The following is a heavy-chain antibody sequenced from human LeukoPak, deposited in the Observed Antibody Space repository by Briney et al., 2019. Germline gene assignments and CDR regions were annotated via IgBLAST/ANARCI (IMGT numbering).Heavy chain of an antibody. D-gene: IGHD2-15*01. J-gene: IGHJ4*02. Sequence: GGSLRLSCTASGFTFSNHAMTWVRQAPGKGLQWVSSMSSGGTYIYYADSVRGRFTISRDNAKNSLYLVMNSLRAEDTATYYCARDRPTGASRVFVVQWGQGTLVTVSS. CDR2: MSSGGTYI. CDR1: GFTFSNHA. V-gene: IGHV3-21*01. CDR3: ARDRPTGASRVFVVQ.